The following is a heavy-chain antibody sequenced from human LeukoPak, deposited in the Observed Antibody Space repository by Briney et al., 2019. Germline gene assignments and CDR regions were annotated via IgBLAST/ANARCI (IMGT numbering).Heavy chain of an antibody. J-gene: IGHJ4*02. V-gene: IGHV1-2*02. D-gene: IGHD3-22*01. CDR3: ARDERYDSSGYPFDY. Sequence: ASVKVSCKASGYTFTGYFMHWVRQAPGQGLELMGWIDPNSGDANYAQKFQGRVTMTRDTSISTAYMELSRLRSDDTAVYYCARDERYDSSGYPFDYWGQGTLVTVSS. CDR1: GYTFTGYF. CDR2: IDPNSGDA.